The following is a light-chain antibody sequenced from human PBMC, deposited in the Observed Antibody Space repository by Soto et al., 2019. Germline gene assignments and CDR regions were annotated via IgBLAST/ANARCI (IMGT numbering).Light chain of an antibody. V-gene: IGKV3D-15*01. CDR1: QNIYYN. CDR2: RAS. Sequence: IVMTQSPATLSVSPGESATLSCRASQNIYYNVAWYQHRPGQAPSLLIYRASTRATGVPARFSGSGSGTEFTLTISSLQSEDFTVYSCLQYHNLWAFGQGTKVDIK. CDR3: LQYHNLWA. J-gene: IGKJ1*01.